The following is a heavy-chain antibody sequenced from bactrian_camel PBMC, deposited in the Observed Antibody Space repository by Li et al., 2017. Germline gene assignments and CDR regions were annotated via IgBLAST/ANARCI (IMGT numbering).Heavy chain of an antibody. D-gene: IGHD7*01. Sequence: HVQLVESGGGSVQAGGPLRLSCAVPGNTFCIYVWKWYRQAPGKERQGVAALDSDGTITYARFVKGRFSVSRDNAKNMLYLQMSSLKPEDTAMYYCAAQGRGGGACLSALYYNYWGQGTQVTVS. V-gene: IGHV3S53*01. CDR3: AAQGRGGGACLSALYYNY. J-gene: IGHJ4*01. CDR2: LDSDGTI. CDR1: GNTFCIYV.